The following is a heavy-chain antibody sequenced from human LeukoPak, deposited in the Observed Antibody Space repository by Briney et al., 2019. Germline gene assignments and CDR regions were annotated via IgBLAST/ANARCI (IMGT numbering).Heavy chain of an antibody. CDR3: VREARGPGWYYLDF. V-gene: IGHV3-13*01. Sequence: GGSLRLSCAASGYTFSSYDMHWVRQATGKGPDWVSAIASSGNTYYADSVRGRFTISRENAKNSLYLQMTGLRAGDTAVYYCVREARGPGWYYLDFWGQGTLVTVSS. D-gene: IGHD6-19*01. CDR2: IASSGNT. J-gene: IGHJ4*02. CDR1: GYTFSSYD.